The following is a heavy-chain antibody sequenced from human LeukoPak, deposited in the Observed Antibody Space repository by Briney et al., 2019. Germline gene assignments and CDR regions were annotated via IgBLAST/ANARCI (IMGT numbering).Heavy chain of an antibody. CDR3: ATLNTTGLDAFDI. D-gene: IGHD1-1*01. Sequence: GESLKISCKGSGYIFTNYWIGWVRQLPGKGLEWMGIIYPGDSDTRYSPSFQGQVTISADKSIRTAYLQWSSLKASDTAMYYCATLNTTGLDAFDIWGQGTLVTVSS. V-gene: IGHV5-51*01. CDR2: IYPGDSDT. CDR1: GYIFTNYW. J-gene: IGHJ3*02.